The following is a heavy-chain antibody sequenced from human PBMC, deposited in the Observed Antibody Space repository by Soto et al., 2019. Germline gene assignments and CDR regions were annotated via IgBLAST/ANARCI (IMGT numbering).Heavy chain of an antibody. CDR3: ASPCSTRCSDWRDP. Sequence: QVQLVQSGAEVKKPGASVNISCKASGYTFTKFYLHWVRQAPGQGLEWMGVIDPSGGGTTYGQRFQGRLTLTRDTSTSTAYMALSNLRSDDTAVYYCASPCSTRCSDWRDPWGQGTLVTVSS. CDR1: GYTFTKFY. J-gene: IGHJ5*02. V-gene: IGHV1-46*03. CDR2: IDPSGGGT. D-gene: IGHD2-2*01.